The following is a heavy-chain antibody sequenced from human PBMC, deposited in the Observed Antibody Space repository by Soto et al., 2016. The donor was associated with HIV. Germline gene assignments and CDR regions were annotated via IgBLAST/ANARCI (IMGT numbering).Heavy chain of an antibody. Sequence: EVQLLESGGGLVKPGGSLRLSCAASGFTFSNAWMTWVRQAPGKGLEWVGRIKTKTDGGTTDYAAPVKGRFTISRDDSKNMLFLQMNSLKAEDTAVYYCTTGTDRGLTYYYYYGMDVWGQGTTVTVSS. D-gene: IGHD2-21*02. V-gene: IGHV3-15*01. CDR1: GFTFSNAW. CDR3: TTGTDRGLTYYYYYGMDV. J-gene: IGHJ6*02. CDR2: IKTKTDGGTT.